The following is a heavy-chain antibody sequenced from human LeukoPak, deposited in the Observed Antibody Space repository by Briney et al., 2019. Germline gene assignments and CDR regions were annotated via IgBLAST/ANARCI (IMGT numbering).Heavy chain of an antibody. D-gene: IGHD1-26*01. Sequence: GGSLRLSCEASGFTFGDYAMHWVRQAPGKGLEWVSGINWNSGSIAYAASVKGRFTISRDNAKNSLYLQLNSLRSEDTALYYCAKDRSWEATSLGYWGQGTLVTVSS. CDR2: INWNSGSI. CDR3: AKDRSWEATSLGY. V-gene: IGHV3-9*01. J-gene: IGHJ4*02. CDR1: GFTFGDYA.